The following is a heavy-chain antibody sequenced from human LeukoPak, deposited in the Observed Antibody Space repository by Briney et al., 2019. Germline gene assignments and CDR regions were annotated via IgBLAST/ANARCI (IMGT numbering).Heavy chain of an antibody. J-gene: IGHJ3*02. CDR2: IYYSGST. Sequence: SETLSLTCTVSGGSISSGGYYWGWIRQHPGKGLEWIGYIYYSGSTYYNPSLKSRVTISVDTSKNQFSLKLSSVTAADTAVYYCARHYYDSSGYYRPWAFDIWGQGTMVTVSS. D-gene: IGHD3-22*01. CDR1: GGSISSGGYY. V-gene: IGHV4-31*03. CDR3: ARHYYDSSGYYRPWAFDI.